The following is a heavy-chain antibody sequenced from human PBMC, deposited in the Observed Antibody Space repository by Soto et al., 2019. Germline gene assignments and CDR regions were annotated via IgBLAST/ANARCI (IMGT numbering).Heavy chain of an antibody. J-gene: IGHJ5*02. CDR2: ITGGADNT. V-gene: IGHV3-23*01. D-gene: IGHD6-19*01. CDR1: GFTYSSYA. CDR3: AKGRIAVAAPYNWFDP. Sequence: EVKLLESGGGLVQPGGSLRLSCVASGFTYSSYAMSWVHQAPGKGLEWVSTITGGADNTHYADSVKGRFTISRDNSKNTLSLQMNSLRVEDTAVYHCAKGRIAVAAPYNWFDPWGQGTLVTVSS.